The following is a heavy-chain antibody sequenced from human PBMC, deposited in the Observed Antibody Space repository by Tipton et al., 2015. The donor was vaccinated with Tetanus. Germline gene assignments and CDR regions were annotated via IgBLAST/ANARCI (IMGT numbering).Heavy chain of an antibody. J-gene: IGHJ4*02. CDR3: AKLKSRDDYSAIDY. CDR1: GYDFNNYW. D-gene: IGHD4-11*01. CDR2: IYPGDSDV. V-gene: IGHV5-51*01. Sequence: QLVQSGPEGKKPGESLKISCRASGYDFNNYWIGWVRQTPAKGLEWMAIIYPGDSDVKYSPSFQGQVTISRDNAKNTLYLQMNSLRADDTALYYCAKLKSRDDYSAIDYWGQGTPVTVSS.